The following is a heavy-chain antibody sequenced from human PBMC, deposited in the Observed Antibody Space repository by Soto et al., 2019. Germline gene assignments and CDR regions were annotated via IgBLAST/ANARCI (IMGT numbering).Heavy chain of an antibody. Sequence: QLQLQESGPGLVKPSETLSLTCTVSGGSISSSSYYWGWIRQPPGKGLEWIGCIYYSGSTYYNPSLKSRVTISVDTSKNQFSLKLSSVTAADTAVYYCARHLGMSSSAPFDYWGQGTLVTVSS. CDR1: GGSISSSSYY. J-gene: IGHJ4*02. D-gene: IGHD6-6*01. CDR2: IYYSGST. CDR3: ARHLGMSSSAPFDY. V-gene: IGHV4-39*01.